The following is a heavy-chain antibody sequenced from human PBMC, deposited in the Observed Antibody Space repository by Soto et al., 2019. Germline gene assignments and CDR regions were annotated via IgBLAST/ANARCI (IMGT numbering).Heavy chain of an antibody. J-gene: IGHJ6*02. V-gene: IGHV1-69*13. D-gene: IGHD6-6*01. Sequence: SVKVSCKASGGTFSSYAISWVRQAPGQGLVWMGGIIPIFGTANYAQKFQGRVTITADESTSTAYMELSSLRSEDTAVYYCARVARCERRAKKYSSSDYYGMDVWGQGTTVTFSS. CDR2: IIPIFGTA. CDR1: GGTFSSYA. CDR3: ARVARCERRAKKYSSSDYYGMDV.